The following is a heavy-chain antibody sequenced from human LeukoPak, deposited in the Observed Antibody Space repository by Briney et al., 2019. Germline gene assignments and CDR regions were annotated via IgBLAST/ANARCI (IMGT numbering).Heavy chain of an antibody. Sequence: GGSLRLSCAASGFTFSSYGMHWVRQAPGKGPEWVAVISYDGSNKYYADSVKGRFTISRDNSKNTLSLQMSSLRVEDTAMYYCAKEGSGYYRWGQGTLVTVSS. V-gene: IGHV3-30*18. J-gene: IGHJ5*02. CDR2: ISYDGSNK. CDR3: AKEGSGYYR. D-gene: IGHD3-22*01. CDR1: GFTFSSYG.